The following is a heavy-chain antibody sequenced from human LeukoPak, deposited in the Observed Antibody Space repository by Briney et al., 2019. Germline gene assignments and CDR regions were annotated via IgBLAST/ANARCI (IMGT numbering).Heavy chain of an antibody. J-gene: IGHJ4*02. D-gene: IGHD7-27*01. CDR1: GGSISSSSYY. Sequence: SETLSLTCTVSGGSISSSSYYWGWIRQHPGKGLEWIGSIYYSGSTYYNPSLKSRVTMSVDTSKNQFSLKLSSVTAADTAVYYCARLGTHVDYWGQGTLVTVSS. CDR2: IYYSGST. CDR3: ARLGTHVDY. V-gene: IGHV4-39*01.